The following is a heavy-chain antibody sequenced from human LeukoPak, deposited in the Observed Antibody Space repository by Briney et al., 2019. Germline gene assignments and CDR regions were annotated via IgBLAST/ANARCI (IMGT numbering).Heavy chain of an antibody. D-gene: IGHD3-3*01. CDR1: GGSISGYY. CDR3: ARGQSGYYDY. J-gene: IGHJ4*02. CDR2: IYPSGIT. Sequence: PSETLSLTCTVSGGSISGYYWSWIRQPAGKGLEWIGRIYPSGITNYNPSLRGRVNMSLDTSKNQFSLKVSSVTAADTAVYYCARGQSGYYDYWGQGALVTVSS. V-gene: IGHV4-4*07.